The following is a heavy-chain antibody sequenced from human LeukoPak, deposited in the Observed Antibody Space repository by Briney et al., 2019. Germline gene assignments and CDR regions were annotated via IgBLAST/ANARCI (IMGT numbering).Heavy chain of an antibody. CDR3: ARTPGIAALYYFDC. Sequence: SGTLSLTCIVSGGSISNYYWSWIRQPAGKGLEWIGRIYTSGSTNYNPSLKSRVTISVDTSKNQFSLKLSSVTAADTAVYYCARTPGIAALYYFDCWGQGTLVTVSS. D-gene: IGHD6-13*01. CDR2: IYTSGST. J-gene: IGHJ4*02. CDR1: GGSISNYY. V-gene: IGHV4-4*07.